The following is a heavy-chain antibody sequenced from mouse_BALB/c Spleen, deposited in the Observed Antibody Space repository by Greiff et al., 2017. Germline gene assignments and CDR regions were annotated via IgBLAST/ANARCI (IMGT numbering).Heavy chain of an antibody. CDR2: INPSNGGT. Sequence: VQLQQPGAELVQPGASVKLSCTASGYTFTSYYMYWVEQRPGQGLEWIGGINPSNGGTNFKEKFKSKATLTVDKSSSTAYMQLSSLTSEDSAVYYCTVERSDYWGQGTTLTVSS. J-gene: IGHJ2*01. CDR3: TVERSDY. V-gene: IGHV1S16*01. CDR1: GYTFTSYY.